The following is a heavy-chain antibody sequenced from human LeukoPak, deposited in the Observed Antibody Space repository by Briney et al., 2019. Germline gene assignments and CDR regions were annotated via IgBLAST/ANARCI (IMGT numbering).Heavy chain of an antibody. D-gene: IGHD3-10*01. CDR1: GYTFTSYD. Sequence: ASVKVSCKASGYTFTSYDINWVRQATGQGLEWMGWMNPNSGNIGYAQKFQGRVTMTRNTSISTAYMELSSLRSEDTAVYYCAVYYYGSGSQPTDAFDIWGQGTMVTVSS. CDR3: AVYYYGSGSQPTDAFDI. J-gene: IGHJ3*02. CDR2: MNPNSGNI. V-gene: IGHV1-8*01.